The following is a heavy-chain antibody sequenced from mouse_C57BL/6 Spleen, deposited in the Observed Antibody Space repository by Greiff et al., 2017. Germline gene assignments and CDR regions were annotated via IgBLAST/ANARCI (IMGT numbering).Heavy chain of an antibody. CDR2: ISSGGSYT. V-gene: IGHV5-6*01. Sequence: EVQRVESGGDLVKPGGSLKLSCAASGFTFSSYGMSWVRQTPDKRLEWVATISSGGSYTYYPDSVKGRFTISRDNAKNTLYLQLSSLKSEDTAMYYCARQGAVGNFDYWGQGTTLTVSS. D-gene: IGHD1-1*01. CDR3: ARQGAVGNFDY. J-gene: IGHJ2*01. CDR1: GFTFSSYG.